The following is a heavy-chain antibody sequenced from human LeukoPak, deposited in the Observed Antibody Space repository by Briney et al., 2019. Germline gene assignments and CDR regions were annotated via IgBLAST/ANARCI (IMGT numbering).Heavy chain of an antibody. D-gene: IGHD7-27*01. CDR1: GFTFSSYA. V-gene: IGHV3-23*01. CDR2: INSSGGGT. CDR3: AKDGNWARFED. Sequence: GGSLRLSRAASGFTFSSYAMNWVRQAPGKGLGWVSGINSSGGGTYYADSVKGRFTISRDNSKNMVWLQINSPTAEDTATYYCAKDGNWARFEDWGQGTLVTVSS. J-gene: IGHJ4*02.